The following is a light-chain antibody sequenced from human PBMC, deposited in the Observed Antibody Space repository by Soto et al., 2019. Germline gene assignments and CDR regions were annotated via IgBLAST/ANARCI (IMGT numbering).Light chain of an antibody. V-gene: IGLV2-23*01. Sequence: QSALTQPASVSGSPGQSITISCTGTSSDVGSYNLVSWYQQHPGKAPKLMIYEGSKRPSGVSNRFSGSKTGNTAPLTISGLQAEDEADYYCCSYAGSSTPVVFGGGTHLTVL. CDR1: SSDVGSYNL. J-gene: IGLJ2*01. CDR2: EGS. CDR3: CSYAGSSTPVV.